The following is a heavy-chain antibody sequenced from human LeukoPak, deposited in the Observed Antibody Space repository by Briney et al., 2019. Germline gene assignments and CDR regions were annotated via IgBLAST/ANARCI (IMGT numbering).Heavy chain of an antibody. CDR1: GGTFSSYA. V-gene: IGHV1-69*13. J-gene: IGHJ4*02. CDR3: ARDPESYYDSSGYSDY. Sequence: GASVKVSCKASGGTFSSYAISWVRQAPGQGLEWMGGIIPIFGTANYAQKFQGRVTITADESTSTAYMELSSLRSEDTAVYYCARDPESYYDSSGYSDYWGQGTLVTVSS. CDR2: IIPIFGTA. D-gene: IGHD3-22*01.